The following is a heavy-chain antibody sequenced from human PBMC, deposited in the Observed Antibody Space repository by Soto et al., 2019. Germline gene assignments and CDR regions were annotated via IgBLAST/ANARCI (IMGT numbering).Heavy chain of an antibody. CDR1: GFTFGDYA. J-gene: IGHJ4*02. CDR2: IRSKAYGGTT. D-gene: IGHD2-15*01. V-gene: IGHV3-49*03. Sequence: GGSLRLSCTASGFTFGDYAMSWFRQAPGKGLEWVGFIRSKAYGGTTEYAASVKGRFTISRDDSKSIAYLQMNSLKTEDTAVYYCARERSEDEVDYWGQGTLVTVSS. CDR3: ARERSEDEVDY.